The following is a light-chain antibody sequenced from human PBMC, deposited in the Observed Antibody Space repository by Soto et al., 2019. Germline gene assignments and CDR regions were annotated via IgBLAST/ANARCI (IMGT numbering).Light chain of an antibody. J-gene: IGKJ1*01. CDR2: GAS. Sequence: VLTQSPGTQSSSPAARATISFRASQSVSRDSLAWYQHNLGQAPRLLIYGASTRATGIPDRFSGSGSGTDFTLTISRLEPEDFAVFYCQQYGSSPQTFGQGTKVDIK. CDR1: QSVSRDS. V-gene: IGKV3-20*01. CDR3: QQYGSSPQT.